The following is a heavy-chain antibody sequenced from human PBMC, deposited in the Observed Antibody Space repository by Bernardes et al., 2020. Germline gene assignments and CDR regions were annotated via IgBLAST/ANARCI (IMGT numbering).Heavy chain of an antibody. CDR3: AKDHNSVDYGEDY. Sequence: GGSLRLSCAASGFTFRSSAMSWVRQAPGKGLEWVSAISGSGGSTYYADSVKGRFTISRDNSKNTLYLQMNSLRAEDTAVYYCAKDHNSVDYGEDYWGQGTLVTVSS. V-gene: IGHV3-23*01. D-gene: IGHD4-17*01. CDR1: GFTFRSSA. J-gene: IGHJ4*02. CDR2: ISGSGGST.